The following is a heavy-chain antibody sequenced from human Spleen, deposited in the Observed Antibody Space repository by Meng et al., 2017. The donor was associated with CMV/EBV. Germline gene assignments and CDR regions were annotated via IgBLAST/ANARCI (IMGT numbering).Heavy chain of an antibody. V-gene: IGHV3-66*02. CDR2: IYDDGST. CDR1: TFTVSYNY. J-gene: IGHJ4*02. CDR3: AKDLYDSSGDRMFDY. D-gene: IGHD3-22*01. Sequence: GESLKISCAVSTFTVSYNYMSWVRQAPGKGPEWVAVIYDDGSTYYAASLKGRFTISRDHAENTLHLQMNGLRPEDAAVYYCAKDLYDSSGDRMFDYWGQGTLVTVSS.